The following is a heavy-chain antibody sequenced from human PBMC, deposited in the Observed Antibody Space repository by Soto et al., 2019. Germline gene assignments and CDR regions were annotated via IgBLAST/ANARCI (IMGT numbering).Heavy chain of an antibody. CDR2: IYWNDDK. Sequence: SGPTLVNPTQTLTLTCTFSGFSLGTSGVGVGWIRQPPGKALEWLALIYWNDDKRYSPSLKSRLTITKDTSKNQVVLTMTNMDPVDTATYYCAHRVTYYYDSSGYYWFDPWGQGTLVTVSS. CDR3: AHRVTYYYDSSGYYWFDP. V-gene: IGHV2-5*01. CDR1: GFSLGTSGVG. D-gene: IGHD3-22*01. J-gene: IGHJ5*02.